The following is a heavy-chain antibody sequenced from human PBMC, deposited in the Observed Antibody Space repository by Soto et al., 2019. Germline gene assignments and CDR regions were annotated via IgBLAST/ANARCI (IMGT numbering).Heavy chain of an antibody. J-gene: IGHJ4*02. Sequence: EVQLLESGGGLVQPGGSLRLSCAASGFTFNNYAMTWVRQAPGKGLEWVSAISGGGDTTSYADSVKGRFTVSRDGSKNTLYLQMSSLRAEDPALYSCAKGRGGSGSLPHRVDFWGQGTLVTVSS. CDR1: GFTFNNYA. CDR3: AKGRGGSGSLPHRVDF. CDR2: ISGGGDTT. D-gene: IGHD3-10*01. V-gene: IGHV3-23*01.